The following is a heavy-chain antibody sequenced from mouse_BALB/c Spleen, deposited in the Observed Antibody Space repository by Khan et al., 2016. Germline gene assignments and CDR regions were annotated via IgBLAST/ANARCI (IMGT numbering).Heavy chain of an antibody. Sequence: EVQLVESGPGLVKPSQSLSLTCTVTDYSITSDYAWNWIRQFPGNKLEWMGYISYSGSTSYNPSLKSRISITRDTSKNQFFLQLNSVTTEDTATYYCARGGYYDYWGQGTTLTVSS. CDR2: ISYSGST. CDR1: DYSITSDYA. J-gene: IGHJ2*01. D-gene: IGHD2-3*01. V-gene: IGHV3-2*02. CDR3: ARGGYYDY.